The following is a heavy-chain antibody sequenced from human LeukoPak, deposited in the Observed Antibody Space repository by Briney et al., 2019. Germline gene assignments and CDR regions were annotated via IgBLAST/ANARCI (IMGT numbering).Heavy chain of an antibody. J-gene: IGHJ5*02. CDR1: GGSIRPYY. Sequence: SETLSLTCTVSGGSIRPYYWTWIRQPPGKGLEWIGYIYYSGPIHYNPSLKSRVTISLDTSKNQFSLKLSSVTAADTAVYYCARGRCGDDCYLSKTNWFDPWGQGTLVTVSS. CDR2: IYYSGPI. CDR3: ARGRCGDDCYLSKTNWFDP. D-gene: IGHD2-21*02. V-gene: IGHV4-59*13.